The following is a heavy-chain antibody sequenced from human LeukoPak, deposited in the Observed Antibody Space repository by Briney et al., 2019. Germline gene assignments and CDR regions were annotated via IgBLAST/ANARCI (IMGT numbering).Heavy chain of an antibody. V-gene: IGHV1-69*04. D-gene: IGHD2-21*02. Sequence: GASVKVSCKASVGTFSSYAISWVRQAPGQGLEWMGRIIPILGIANYAQKFQGRVTITADKSTSTAYMELSSLRSEDTAVYYCARAGGVTDYFDYWGQGTLVTVSS. J-gene: IGHJ4*02. CDR2: IIPILGIA. CDR1: VGTFSSYA. CDR3: ARAGGVTDYFDY.